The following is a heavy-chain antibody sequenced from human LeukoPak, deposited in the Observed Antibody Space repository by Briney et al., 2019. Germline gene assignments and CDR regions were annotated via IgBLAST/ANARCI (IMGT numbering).Heavy chain of an antibody. D-gene: IGHD3-10*01. CDR3: ARVGGITLALAPSPFPDYNYYYMDV. CDR2: ISSSSSYI. J-gene: IGHJ6*03. V-gene: IGHV3-21*01. CDR1: GFTFSSYS. Sequence: GGSLRLSCAASGFTFSSYSMNWVRQASGKGLEWVSSISSSSSYIYYTDSVKGRFTISRDNAKKSLYLQMNSLRAEDTAVYYCARVGGITLALAPSPFPDYNYYYMDVWGKGTTVTVSS.